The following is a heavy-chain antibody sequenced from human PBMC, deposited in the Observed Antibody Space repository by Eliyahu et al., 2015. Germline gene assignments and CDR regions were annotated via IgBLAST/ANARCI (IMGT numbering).Heavy chain of an antibody. CDR3: ARRVITMVRGVNRGGAFDI. CDR2: IRGYNGNT. CDR1: GYTFTRYG. D-gene: IGHD3-10*01. Sequence: QVQLVQSGAEVKKPGASVKVSCKASGYTFTRYGISXVRQAPGQGLEGMGWIRGYNGNTNYAQXXQGRVXMTTDTSTSTAYMELRSLRSDDTAVYYCARRVITMVRGVNRGGAFDIWGQGTMVTV. J-gene: IGHJ3*02. V-gene: IGHV1-18*01.